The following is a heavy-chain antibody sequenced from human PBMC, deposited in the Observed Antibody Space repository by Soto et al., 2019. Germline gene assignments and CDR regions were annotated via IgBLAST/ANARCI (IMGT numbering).Heavy chain of an antibody. CDR1: GFNFSNHC. CDR3: ARESGDWPLNWFDP. J-gene: IGHJ5*02. V-gene: IGHV3-74*01. CDR2: ITSDGKSK. Sequence: XESLSLSCAASGFNFSNHCMHWVRQRPAEGLVWVSLITSDGKSKAYAESVKGRFAISRDNAKNTLYLQMNGLTAEDTAVYYCARESGDWPLNWFDPWGQGTLVTVSS. D-gene: IGHD2-21*02.